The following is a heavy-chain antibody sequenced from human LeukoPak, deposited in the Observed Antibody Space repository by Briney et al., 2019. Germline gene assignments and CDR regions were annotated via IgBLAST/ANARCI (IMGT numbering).Heavy chain of an antibody. Sequence: GGSLRLSCAASGFTFSSYWMSWVRQAPGKGLEWVSYISSSGSTIYYADSMKGRFTISRDNAKNSLYLQMNSLRAEDTAVYYCARDNYDSSTPYYFDYWGQGTLVTVSS. CDR1: GFTFSSYW. D-gene: IGHD3-22*01. V-gene: IGHV3-48*04. J-gene: IGHJ4*02. CDR3: ARDNYDSSTPYYFDY. CDR2: ISSSGSTI.